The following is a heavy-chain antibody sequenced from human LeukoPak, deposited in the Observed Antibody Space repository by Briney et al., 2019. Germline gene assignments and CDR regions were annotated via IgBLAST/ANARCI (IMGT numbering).Heavy chain of an antibody. Sequence: SETLSLNCTVSGGSVSSGSYYWSYYSGSTNYNPSLKSRVTISVDTSKNQFSLKLSSVTAADTAVYYCARVWGPYRFVDYWGQGTLVTVSS. J-gene: IGHJ4*02. CDR1: GGSVSSGSYY. D-gene: IGHD7-27*01. CDR3: ARVWGPYRFVDY. CDR2: YSGST. V-gene: IGHV4-61*01.